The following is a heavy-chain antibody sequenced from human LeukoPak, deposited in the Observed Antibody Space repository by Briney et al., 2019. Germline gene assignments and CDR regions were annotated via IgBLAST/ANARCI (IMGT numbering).Heavy chain of an antibody. CDR3: ARSNQADDY. Sequence: PGGSLRLSCTASGFNFSTYWMHWVRQVPGKGLVWVSRIKTDGSSTSYADSVKGRFTTSRDNAKNTLYLQMDSLRAEDTAIYYCARSNQADDYWGQGTLVTVSS. V-gene: IGHV3-74*01. J-gene: IGHJ4*02. D-gene: IGHD1-14*01. CDR1: GFNFSTYW. CDR2: IKTDGSST.